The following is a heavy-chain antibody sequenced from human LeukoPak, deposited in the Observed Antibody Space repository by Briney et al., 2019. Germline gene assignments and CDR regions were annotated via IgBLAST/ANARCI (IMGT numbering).Heavy chain of an antibody. Sequence: GSLRLSCAASGFTFSDYYMSWIRQAPGKGLEWVSYISSSGSTIYYADSVKGRFTISRDNAKNSLYLQMNSLRAEDTAVYYCARGPFYDFPIPYYFDYWGQGTLVTVSS. CDR3: ARGPFYDFPIPYYFDY. V-gene: IGHV3-11*04. D-gene: IGHD3-3*01. J-gene: IGHJ4*02. CDR2: ISSSGSTI. CDR1: GFTFSDYY.